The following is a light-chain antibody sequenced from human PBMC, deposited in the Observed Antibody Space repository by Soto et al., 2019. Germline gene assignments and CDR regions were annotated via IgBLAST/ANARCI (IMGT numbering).Light chain of an antibody. J-gene: IGKJ1*01. CDR2: STS. V-gene: IGKV1-6*01. CDR1: QGIRND. CDR3: LQDYNYPRT. Sequence: AIQMTQSPSSLSASVGDRVTITYRASQGIRNDLGWYQQKPGKAPELLIYSTSNLFSGVPSRFSGSGSGTDFTLTIDSLQPEDFATYYCLQDYNYPRTFGQGTKVDIK.